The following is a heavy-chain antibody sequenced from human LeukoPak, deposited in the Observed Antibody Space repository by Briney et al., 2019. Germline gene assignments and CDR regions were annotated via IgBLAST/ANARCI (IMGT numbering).Heavy chain of an antibody. V-gene: IGHV4-59*01. Sequence: PSETLSLTCTVSGGSISTYYWSWIRQPPGKGLEWIGYISDSGSTNYNPSLKSRVTISVDSSKNQFSLNLSSVTAADTAVYYCARANCGAYCYSPDYWGQGTLVTVSS. D-gene: IGHD2-21*01. CDR3: ARANCGAYCYSPDY. CDR1: GGSISTYY. CDR2: ISDSGST. J-gene: IGHJ4*02.